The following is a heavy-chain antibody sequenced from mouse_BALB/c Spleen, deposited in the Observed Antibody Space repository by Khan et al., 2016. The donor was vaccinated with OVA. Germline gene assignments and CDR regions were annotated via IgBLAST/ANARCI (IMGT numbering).Heavy chain of an antibody. V-gene: IGHV1-7*01. CDR2: INPSTGYT. J-gene: IGHJ3*01. CDR1: GYTFTSYW. Sequence: VQLQQSGAELAKPGASVKMSCKASGYTFTSYWMHWVKQRPGQGLEWIGYINPSTGYTEYNQRFKDKATLTADKSSSTAYMQLSSLPSEESAVYDCANNGSSTAWLTDWGQGTLVTVSA. CDR3: ANNGSSTAWLTD. D-gene: IGHD1-1*01.